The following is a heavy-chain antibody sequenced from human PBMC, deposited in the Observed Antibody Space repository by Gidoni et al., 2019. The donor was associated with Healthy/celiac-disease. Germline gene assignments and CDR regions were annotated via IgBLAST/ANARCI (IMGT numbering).Heavy chain of an antibody. CDR2: IYPGDSDT. Sequence: EVQLVQSGAEEKNPGESLKISCKGSGYTFTSYWIGWMRQMPGKGLEWMGIIYPGDSDTRYSPSFQGQVTISADKSISTAYLQWSSLKASDTAMYYCARGGYYYDSSGYSDAFDIWGQGTMVTVSS. CDR3: ARGGYYYDSSGYSDAFDI. D-gene: IGHD3-22*01. J-gene: IGHJ3*02. CDR1: GYTFTSYW. V-gene: IGHV5-51*01.